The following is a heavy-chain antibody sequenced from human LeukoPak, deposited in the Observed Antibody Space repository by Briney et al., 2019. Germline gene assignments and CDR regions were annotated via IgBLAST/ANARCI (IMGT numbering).Heavy chain of an antibody. Sequence: QAGGSLRLSCAASGFTFSSYWMSWVRQAPGKGLEWVANIKQDGSEKYYVDSVKGRFTISRDNAKNSLYLQMNSLRAEDTAVYYCARDKVAGTHWSDPWGQGTLVTVSS. V-gene: IGHV3-7*03. J-gene: IGHJ5*02. CDR3: ARDKVAGTHWSDP. D-gene: IGHD6-19*01. CDR1: GFTFSSYW. CDR2: IKQDGSEK.